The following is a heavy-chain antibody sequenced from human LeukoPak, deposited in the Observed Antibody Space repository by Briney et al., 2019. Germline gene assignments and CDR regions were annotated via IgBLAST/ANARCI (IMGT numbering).Heavy chain of an antibody. CDR1: GYTFTSYD. J-gene: IGHJ6*03. V-gene: IGHV1-8*01. D-gene: IGHD2-2*01. Sequence: ASVKVSCKAPGYTFTSYDINWVRQATGQGLEWMGWMNPNSGNTGYAQKFQGRVTMTRNTSISTAYMELSSLRSEDTAVYYCARGGRKRVPAATTTDYYYYMDVWGKGTTVTVSS. CDR3: ARGGRKRVPAATTTDYYYYMDV. CDR2: MNPNSGNT.